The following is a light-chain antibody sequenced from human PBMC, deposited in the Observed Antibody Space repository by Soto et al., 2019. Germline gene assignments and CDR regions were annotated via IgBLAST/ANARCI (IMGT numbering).Light chain of an antibody. CDR2: GAS. V-gene: IGKV3-20*01. CDR1: QSVSSSY. CDR3: QQYGSSPLT. Sequence: EIALTQSPGTLSLSPGERATLSCRASQSVSSSYLAWYQQKPGQAPRLLIYGASSRATGIPDRFSCSGSGTDFTLTISRLEPEDFVVYYCQQYGSSPLTFGPGTKGDIK. J-gene: IGKJ3*01.